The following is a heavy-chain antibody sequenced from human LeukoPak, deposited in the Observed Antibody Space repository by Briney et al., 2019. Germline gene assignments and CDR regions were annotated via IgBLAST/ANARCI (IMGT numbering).Heavy chain of an antibody. V-gene: IGHV3-15*01. J-gene: IGHJ3*02. D-gene: IGHD3-3*01. CDR2: IKSKTDGGTT. Sequence: PGGSLRLSCAASGFTFSNAWMSWVRQAPGKGLEWVGRIKSKTDGGTTDYAAPVKGRFTISRDNAKNSLYLQMNSLRAEDTAVYYCARELHPYDFWSGYYPVGGAFDIWGQGTMVTVSS. CDR3: ARELHPYDFWSGYYPVGGAFDI. CDR1: GFTFSNAW.